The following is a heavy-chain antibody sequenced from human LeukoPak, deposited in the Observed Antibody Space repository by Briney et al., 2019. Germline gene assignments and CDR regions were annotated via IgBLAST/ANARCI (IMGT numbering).Heavy chain of an antibody. D-gene: IGHD1-1*01. CDR3: ARERPTHYYYYYGMDV. J-gene: IGHJ6*02. V-gene: IGHV4-4*07. CDR1: GGSISSYY. CDR2: IYTSGST. Sequence: PSETLSLTCIVSGGSISSYYWSWIRQPAGKGLEWIGRIYTSGSTNYNPSLKSRVTMSVDTSKNQFSLKLSSVTAADTAVYYCARERPTHYYYYYGMDVWGQGTTVTVSS.